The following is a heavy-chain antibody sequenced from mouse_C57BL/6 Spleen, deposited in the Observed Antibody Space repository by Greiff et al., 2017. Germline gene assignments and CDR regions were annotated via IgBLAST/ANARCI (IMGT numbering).Heavy chain of an antibody. V-gene: IGHV14-3*01. Sequence: EVQRVESVAELVRPGASVKLSCTASGFTIKNTYMHWVKQRPEQGLEWIGRIDPANGNTKYAPKFQGKATITADTSSNTAYLQLSSLTSEDTAIYYCASPYYYGSSHWYFDVWGTGTTVTVSS. CDR1: GFTIKNTY. J-gene: IGHJ1*03. CDR2: IDPANGNT. CDR3: ASPYYYGSSHWYFDV. D-gene: IGHD1-1*01.